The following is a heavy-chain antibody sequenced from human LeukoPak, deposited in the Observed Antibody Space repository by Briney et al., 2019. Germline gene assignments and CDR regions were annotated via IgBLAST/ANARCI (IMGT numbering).Heavy chain of an antibody. CDR1: GFTFDDYG. Sequence: PGGSLRLSCAASGFTFDDYGTSWVRQAPGKGLEWVSGINWNGGSTGYADSVKGRFTISRDNAKNSLYLPMNSLRAEDTALYYCARDSSGYYSYWGQGTLVTVSS. CDR3: ARDSSGYYSY. J-gene: IGHJ4*02. D-gene: IGHD3-22*01. CDR2: INWNGGST. V-gene: IGHV3-20*04.